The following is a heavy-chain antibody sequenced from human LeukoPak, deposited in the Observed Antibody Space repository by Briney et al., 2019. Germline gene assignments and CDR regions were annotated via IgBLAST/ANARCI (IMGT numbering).Heavy chain of an antibody. CDR3: ARGDDAFDF. CDR1: GGTFSSYA. CDR2: ISTDNGNT. Sequence: GASVKVSCKASGGTFSSYAISWVRQAPGQGLEWMGWISTDNGNTNSVQKLQGRVTLTMDTSTTTAYMELRSLRSDDTAVYYCARGDDAFDFWGQGTMVTVSS. V-gene: IGHV1-18*01. J-gene: IGHJ3*01.